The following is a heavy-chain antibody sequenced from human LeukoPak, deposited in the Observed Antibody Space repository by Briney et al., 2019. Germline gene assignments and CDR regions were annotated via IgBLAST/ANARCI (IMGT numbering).Heavy chain of an antibody. Sequence: GGSLRLSCAASGFTFSGYAMSWVRQAPGKGLEWVSTISDNGGRTYYADSVKGRFTISRDNSKNTLFLQMNSLRADDSAVYYCATDREGDPSAYYLVGGQGTLITVSS. CDR2: ISDNGGRT. V-gene: IGHV3-23*01. CDR1: GFTFSGYA. CDR3: ATDREGDPSAYYLV. J-gene: IGHJ4*02. D-gene: IGHD3-22*01.